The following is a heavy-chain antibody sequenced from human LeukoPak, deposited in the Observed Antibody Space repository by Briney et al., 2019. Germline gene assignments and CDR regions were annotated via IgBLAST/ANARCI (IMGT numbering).Heavy chain of an antibody. D-gene: IGHD3-10*01. CDR1: GFTFSSYA. CDR3: ARTIDGWGAIQIIPEVAFDS. V-gene: IGHV3-23*01. Sequence: PGGSLRLSCAASGFTFSSYAMSWVRQAPGKGLEWVAPINGSGGSTYYADSVKGRSTISRDKSKNTLYLQMNSLRADDTAVYYCARTIDGWGAIQIIPEVAFDSWGQGTMVTVSS. J-gene: IGHJ3*02. CDR2: INGSGGST.